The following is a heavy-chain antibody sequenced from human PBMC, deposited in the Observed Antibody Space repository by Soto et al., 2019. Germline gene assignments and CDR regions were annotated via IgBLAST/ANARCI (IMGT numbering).Heavy chain of an antibody. CDR1: GFTLSDYA. CDR3: AKDFLQDLRQDYYYGMDV. J-gene: IGHJ6*02. V-gene: IGHV3-23*01. CDR2: LSGSGDSA. Sequence: EVQVLESGGGFVQPGGSLRLSCAASGFTLSDYAMTWVRQGPGKGLEWVSALSGSGDSAYYTDSVKGLFTISRDNSKNQLYLEMNGRRAEDTAVYYCAKDFLQDLRQDYYYGMDVWGQGTTVTVSS.